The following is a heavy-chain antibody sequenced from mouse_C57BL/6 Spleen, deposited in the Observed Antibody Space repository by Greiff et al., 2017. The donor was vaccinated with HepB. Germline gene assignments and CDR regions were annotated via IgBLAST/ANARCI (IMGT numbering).Heavy chain of an antibody. CDR1: GFTFSDYG. Sequence: EVMLVESGGGLVKPGGSLKLSCAASGFTFSDYGMHWVRQAPEKGLEWVAYISSGSSTIYYADTVKGRFTISRDNAKNTLFLQMTSLRSEDTAMYYCARTGLYYFDYWGQGTTLTVSS. D-gene: IGHD2-2*01. CDR3: ARTGLYYFDY. J-gene: IGHJ2*01. V-gene: IGHV5-17*01. CDR2: ISSGSSTI.